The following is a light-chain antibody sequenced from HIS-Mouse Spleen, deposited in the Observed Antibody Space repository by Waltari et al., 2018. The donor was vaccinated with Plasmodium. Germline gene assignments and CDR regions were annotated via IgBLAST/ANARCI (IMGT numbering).Light chain of an antibody. J-gene: IGLJ3*02. CDR3: YSTDSSGNHRV. CDR2: EDS. V-gene: IGLV3-10*01. Sequence: SYELTQPPSVSVSPGQTARITCSGDALPKKYAYWYQQKSGQAPVLVIYEDSKSTYGIPERFSGSSSGTMATLTISGAQVEDEADYYCYSTDSSGNHRVFGGGTKLTVL. CDR1: ALPKKY.